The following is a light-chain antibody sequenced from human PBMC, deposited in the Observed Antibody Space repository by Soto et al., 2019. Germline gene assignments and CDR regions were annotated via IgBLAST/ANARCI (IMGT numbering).Light chain of an antibody. J-gene: IGKJ1*01. CDR1: QRVSSSY. Sequence: EIVLTQSPGTLSLSPGERATLSCRASQRVSSSYLAWYQQKPGQAPRLLIYGASSRATGIPDRFSGSGSGTDVTLTISRLEPEDCAVYYCQQYGSSPPETFGQGTKVEIK. CDR2: GAS. CDR3: QQYGSSPPET. V-gene: IGKV3-20*01.